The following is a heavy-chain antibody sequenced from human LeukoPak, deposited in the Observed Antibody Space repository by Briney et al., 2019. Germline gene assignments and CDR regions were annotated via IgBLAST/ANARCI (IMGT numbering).Heavy chain of an antibody. J-gene: IGHJ4*02. Sequence: GESLKISCKGSGYSFTSYWNGWVRQMPGKGLEWMGIIYPGDSDTRYSPSFQGQVTISADKSISTAYLQWSSLKASDTAMYYCARLRHPWGVVVPAAMGVFDYWGQGTLVTVSS. CDR1: GYSFTSYW. D-gene: IGHD2-2*01. CDR3: ARLRHPWGVVVPAAMGVFDY. CDR2: IYPGDSDT. V-gene: IGHV5-51*01.